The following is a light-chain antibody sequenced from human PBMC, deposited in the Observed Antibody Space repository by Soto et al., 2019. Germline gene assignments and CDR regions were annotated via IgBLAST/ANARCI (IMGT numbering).Light chain of an antibody. Sequence: ETVLTQSPGTLSLSPGERATLSCRASQSVSSSYLAWYQQKPGQAPRLLIYDTSNRATGIPDRFSGSGSGTDFTLTISRLEPEDFVVYYCQQYGSSPYTFGQGTKLEIK. CDR3: QQYGSSPYT. CDR1: QSVSSSY. J-gene: IGKJ2*01. CDR2: DTS. V-gene: IGKV3-20*01.